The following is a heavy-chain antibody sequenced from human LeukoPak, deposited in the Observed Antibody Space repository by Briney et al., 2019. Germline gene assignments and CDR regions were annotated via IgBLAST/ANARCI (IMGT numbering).Heavy chain of an antibody. CDR2: IIPISGIT. CDR3: ARGGDYDFWSGYYTGFY. V-gene: IGHV1-69*01. Sequence: SVKVSCKTSGGTFSSYAISWVRQAPGQGLEWMGGIIPISGITNNAQKFQGRVTITADESTSTAYMELSSLRSEDTAVYYCARGGDYDFWSGYYTGFYWGQGTLVTVSS. CDR1: GGTFSSYA. J-gene: IGHJ4*02. D-gene: IGHD3-3*01.